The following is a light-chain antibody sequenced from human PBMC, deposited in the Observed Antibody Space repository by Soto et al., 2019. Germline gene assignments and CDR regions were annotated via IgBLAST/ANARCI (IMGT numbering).Light chain of an antibody. CDR3: SSYTSSSTVV. CDR2: EVS. J-gene: IGLJ1*01. V-gene: IGLV2-14*01. Sequence: LTQPASVSGSPGQSITISCTGTSSDVGGYNYVSWYQHHPGKAPRLIIYEVSNRPSGVSNRFSGSKSGNTASLTISGLQADDEADYYCSSYTSSSTVVFGIGTKVTVL. CDR1: SSDVGGYNY.